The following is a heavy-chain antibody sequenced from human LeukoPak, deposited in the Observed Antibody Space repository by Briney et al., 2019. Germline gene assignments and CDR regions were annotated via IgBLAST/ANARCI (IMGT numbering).Heavy chain of an antibody. Sequence: GGSLRLSCAASGFTFSSYEMNWVRQAPGKGLEWVSYISSSGSTIYYADSVKGRFTISRDNAKNSLYLQRNSLRAEDTAVYYCARQLDRAAAGTLGYWGQGTLVTVSS. CDR2: ISSSGSTI. CDR3: ARQLDRAAAGTLGY. CDR1: GFTFSSYE. D-gene: IGHD6-13*01. V-gene: IGHV3-48*03. J-gene: IGHJ4*02.